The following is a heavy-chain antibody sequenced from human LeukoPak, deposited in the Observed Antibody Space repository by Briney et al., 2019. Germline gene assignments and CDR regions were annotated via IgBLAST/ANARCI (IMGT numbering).Heavy chain of an antibody. CDR3: ARAPHMVRGVSSDYYYMDV. D-gene: IGHD3-10*01. V-gene: IGHV4-34*12. CDR2: IFYSGST. Sequence: SETLSLTCAVYGGSFSGYYWSWIRQPPGKALEWIGNIFYSGSTYYSPSLKSRVTISLDTSRNQFSLKLSSVTAADTAVYYCARAPHMVRGVSSDYYYMDVWGKGTTVTVSS. CDR1: GGSFSGYY. J-gene: IGHJ6*03.